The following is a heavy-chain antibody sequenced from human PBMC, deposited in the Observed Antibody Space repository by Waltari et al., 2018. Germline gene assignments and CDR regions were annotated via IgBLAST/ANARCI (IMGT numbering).Heavy chain of an antibody. CDR2: VDPEDGET. V-gene: IGHV1-69-2*01. CDR1: AYTFTDYY. Sequence: EVQLLQSGTELKKPGTTVKLSCQVSAYTFTDYYIHWVQQAPGKGPHWMGLVDPEDGETIYAEKFQGRVTITADTSTDTAYMELSSLRSEDTAVYYCATALGDRSSASRAFDIWGLGTMITVSS. CDR3: ATALGDRSSASRAFDI. J-gene: IGHJ3*02. D-gene: IGHD3-10*01.